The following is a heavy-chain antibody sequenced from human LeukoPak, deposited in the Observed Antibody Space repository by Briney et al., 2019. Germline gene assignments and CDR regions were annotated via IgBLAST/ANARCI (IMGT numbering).Heavy chain of an antibody. J-gene: IGHJ4*02. CDR3: ARENDYGDYVMDY. V-gene: IGHV3-21*01. CDR2: ISSSSSYI. D-gene: IGHD4-17*01. Sequence: PGGSLRLSCAASGFTFSSYSMNWVRQAPGKGLEWVSSISSSSSYIYYADSVKCRFTISRDNAKNSLYLQMNSLRAEDTAVYYCARENDYGDYVMDYWGQGTLVTVSS. CDR1: GFTFSSYS.